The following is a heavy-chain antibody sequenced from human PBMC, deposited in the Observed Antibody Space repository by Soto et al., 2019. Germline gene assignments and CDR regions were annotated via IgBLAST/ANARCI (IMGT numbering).Heavy chain of an antibody. Sequence: PSETLSLTCTVDGGSISSGGYYWSWIRQHPGKGLEWIGYIKYSGSTVYSPSLKSRVTMSVDTSKNQVSLRLSSVTAADTAVYYCARGPMAATWFDPWGQGALVTVSS. CDR2: IKYSGST. CDR1: GGSISSGGYY. CDR3: ARGPMAATWFDP. J-gene: IGHJ5*02. D-gene: IGHD1-26*01. V-gene: IGHV4-31*03.